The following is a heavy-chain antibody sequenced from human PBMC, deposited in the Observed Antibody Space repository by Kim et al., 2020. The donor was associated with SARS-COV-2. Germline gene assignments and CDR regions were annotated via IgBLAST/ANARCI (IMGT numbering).Heavy chain of an antibody. Sequence: NYNPSLKSRVTISVDTSKNQFSLKLSSVTAADTAVYYCARASSSWYPSDYWGQGTLVTVSS. D-gene: IGHD6-13*01. J-gene: IGHJ4*02. CDR3: ARASSSWYPSDY. V-gene: IGHV4-34*01.